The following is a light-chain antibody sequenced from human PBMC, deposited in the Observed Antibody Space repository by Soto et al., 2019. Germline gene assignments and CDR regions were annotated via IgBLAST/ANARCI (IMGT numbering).Light chain of an antibody. V-gene: IGLV4-69*01. CDR1: SGHSSYA. Sequence: QTVVTQSPSASASLGASVKLTCTLSSGHSSYAIAWHQQQPENGPRYLMKLNSDGSHSKGAGIPDRFSCSSSGAERYLTISSLQSEEEADYYCQTWGTGMEVFGGGTKLTVL. J-gene: IGLJ2*01. CDR3: QTWGTGMEV. CDR2: LNSDGSH.